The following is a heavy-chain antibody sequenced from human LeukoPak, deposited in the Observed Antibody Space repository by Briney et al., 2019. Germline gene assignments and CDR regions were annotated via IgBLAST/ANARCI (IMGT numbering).Heavy chain of an antibody. D-gene: IGHD6-13*01. CDR2: IYHSGST. V-gene: IGHV4-4*02. CDR3: ATLYSSSLLLNNWFDP. CDR1: GGSISSSNW. J-gene: IGHJ5*02. Sequence: PSGTLSLTCAVSGGSISSSNWWSWVRPPPGKGLEWFGEIYHSGSTNYNPSLKSRVTISVDKSKNQFSLKLSSVTAADTAVYYCATLYSSSLLLNNWFDPWGQGTLVTVSS.